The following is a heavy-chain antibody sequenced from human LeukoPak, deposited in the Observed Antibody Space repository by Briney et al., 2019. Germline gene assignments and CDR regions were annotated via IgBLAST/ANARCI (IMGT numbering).Heavy chain of an antibody. CDR2: IRSNAYGGTT. V-gene: IGHV3-49*04. Sequence: PGGSLRLSCTASGFTFGDYAMNWVRQAPGKGLEWVGFIRSNAYGGTTEYAASVKGIFTISRDDSKSIAYLQMNSLNTEDTAVYFCTRYRGYFDNWGQGTLVTVSS. J-gene: IGHJ4*02. CDR1: GFTFGDYA. CDR3: TRYRGYFDN. D-gene: IGHD3-10*01.